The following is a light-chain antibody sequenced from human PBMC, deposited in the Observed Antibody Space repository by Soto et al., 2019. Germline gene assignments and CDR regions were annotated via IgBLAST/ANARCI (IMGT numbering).Light chain of an antibody. CDR1: QTVFYSSNNKNY. V-gene: IGKV4-1*01. J-gene: IGKJ4*01. Sequence: DIVMTQSPDSLAVSLGERATINCKSSQTVFYSSNNKNYLAWYQQKPGQPPKLLIYWASARDSGVPDRFSGSGSGTDFTLTISSLQAEDVAIYYCLQYNSFMLTFGGGTKVEIK. CDR2: WAS. CDR3: LQYNSFMLT.